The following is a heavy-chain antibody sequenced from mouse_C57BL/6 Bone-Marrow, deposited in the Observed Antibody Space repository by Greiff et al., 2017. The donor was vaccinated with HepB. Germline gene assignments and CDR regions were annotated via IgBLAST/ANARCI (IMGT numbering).Heavy chain of an antibody. CDR2: SRNKANDYTT. CDR3: ARGYDYDGYWYFDV. V-gene: IGHV7-1*01. J-gene: IGHJ1*03. D-gene: IGHD2-4*01. CDR1: GFTFSDFY. Sequence: EVQLVESGGGLVQSGRSLRLSCATSGFTFSDFYMEWVRQAPGEGLEWIAASRNKANDYTTEYSASVKGRFIVSRDTSQSILYLQMNALRAEDTAIYYCARGYDYDGYWYFDVWGTGTTVTVSS.